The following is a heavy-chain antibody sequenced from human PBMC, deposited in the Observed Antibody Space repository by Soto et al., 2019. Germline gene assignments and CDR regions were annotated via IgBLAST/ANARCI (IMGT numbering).Heavy chain of an antibody. CDR1: GGSFSGYY. D-gene: IGHD6-13*01. V-gene: IGHV4-34*01. Sequence: SETLSLTCAVYGGSFSGYYWSWIRHPPGKGLEWIGEINHSGSTNYNPSLKSRVTISVDTSKNQFSLKLSSVTAADTAVYYCARVKSSSWYRGWFDPWGQGTLVTVSS. CDR2: INHSGST. J-gene: IGHJ5*02. CDR3: ARVKSSSWYRGWFDP.